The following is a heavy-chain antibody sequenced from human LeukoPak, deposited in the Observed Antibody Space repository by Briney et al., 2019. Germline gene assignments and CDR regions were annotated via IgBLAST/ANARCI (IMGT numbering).Heavy chain of an antibody. CDR3: AKVQLGIGVDY. J-gene: IGHJ4*02. V-gene: IGHV3-23*01. CDR1: AFTFSDNP. Sequence: GGSLRLSCAASAFTFSDNPMTWVRQAPGKGLEWVSGISDGGSRTYYADSVKGRFTISRDDSKNTLYLQMNSLRAEDTAVYYCAKVQLGIGVDYWGQGTLVTVSS. CDR2: ISDGGSRT. D-gene: IGHD7-27*01.